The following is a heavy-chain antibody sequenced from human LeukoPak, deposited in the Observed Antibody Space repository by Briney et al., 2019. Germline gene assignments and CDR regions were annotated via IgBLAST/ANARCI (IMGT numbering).Heavy chain of an antibody. CDR2: IYYSGST. V-gene: IGHV4-39*01. D-gene: IGHD4-17*01. CDR1: GGSISSSSYY. CDR3: GTDYGRYFDY. Sequence: SETLSLTCTVSGGSISSSSYYWGWIRQPPGKGLEWIGSIYYSGSTYYNPSLKSRVTISVDTSKNQFSLKLSSVTAADTAVYYCGTDYGRYFDYWGQGTLVTVSS. J-gene: IGHJ4*02.